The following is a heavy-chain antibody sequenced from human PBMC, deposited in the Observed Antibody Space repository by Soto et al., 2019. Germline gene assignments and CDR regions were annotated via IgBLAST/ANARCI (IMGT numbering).Heavy chain of an antibody. V-gene: IGHV4-59*01. CDR2: IDYYGST. J-gene: IGHJ3*02. CDR1: GGSISGYY. CDR3: ARYFDWPSGLDI. D-gene: IGHD3-9*01. Sequence: QVQLQESGPGLVKPSETLSLTCTVSGGSISGYYWSWIRQPPGKRLEWIGYIDYYGSTNYNPSLKSRVTISVDTSKKQFSLNLGSVTAADTAIYYCARYFDWPSGLDIWGQGTMVIVSS.